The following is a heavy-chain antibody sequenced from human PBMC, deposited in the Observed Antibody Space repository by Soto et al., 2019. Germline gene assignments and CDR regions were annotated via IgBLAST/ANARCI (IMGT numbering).Heavy chain of an antibody. Sequence: PSQALPLTCAISGNSVSSNSAAWNWIRQSPPRGLEWLGRTYYRSKWYNDYAVSVKSRITINPDTSKNQFSLQLNSVTPEDTAVYYCARDRVAAAGHRVDYYYGMDVWGQGTTVTVSS. J-gene: IGHJ6*02. CDR3: ARDRVAAAGHRVDYYYGMDV. CDR1: GNSVSSNSAA. CDR2: TYYRSKWYN. V-gene: IGHV6-1*01. D-gene: IGHD6-13*01.